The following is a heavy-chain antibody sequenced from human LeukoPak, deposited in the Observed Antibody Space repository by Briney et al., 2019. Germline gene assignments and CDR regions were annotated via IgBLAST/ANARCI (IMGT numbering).Heavy chain of an antibody. J-gene: IGHJ4*02. CDR1: GFTFDDYA. CDR2: ISWNSGSI. D-gene: IGHD2-15*01. CDR3: AKVGRPGYCSGGSCYLFDY. V-gene: IGHV3-9*03. Sequence: GGSLRLSCAASGFTFDDYAIHWVRQAPGKGLEWVSGISWNSGSIGYADSVKGRFTISRDNAKNSLYLQMNSLRAEDMALYYCAKVGRPGYCSGGSCYLFDYWGRGTLVTVSS.